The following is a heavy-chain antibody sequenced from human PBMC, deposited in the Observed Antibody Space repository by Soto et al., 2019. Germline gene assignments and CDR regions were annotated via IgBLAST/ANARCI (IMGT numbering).Heavy chain of an antibody. CDR1: GFDFSRYG. CDR3: ARLKLVAGRNRFDP. J-gene: IGHJ5*02. CDR2: ILYDGSTK. D-gene: IGHD6-19*01. V-gene: IGHV3-33*01. Sequence: QVQLVESGGGVVRPGRSLRLSCEASGFDFSRYGMHWVGQAPGKGLEWVSVILYDGSTKYYADSVKGRFTVSRDNSRNTLYLQMNSLRDEDTAVYYCARLKLVAGRNRFDPWGQGTLVTVSS.